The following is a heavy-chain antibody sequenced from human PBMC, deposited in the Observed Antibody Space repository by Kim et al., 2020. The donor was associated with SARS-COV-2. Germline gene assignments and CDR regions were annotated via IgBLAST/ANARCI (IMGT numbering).Heavy chain of an antibody. J-gene: IGHJ4*02. CDR3: ASQAIGGSHHGTK. Sequence: GGSLRLSCAASGFTFSSYWMSWVRQAPGKGLEWVANIKQDGTEKYYVDSVKGRFTISRDNAKNSLYLQMNSLRAEDTAVYYCASQAIGGSHHGTKWGQGTLVTVSS. CDR1: GFTFSSYW. D-gene: IGHD1-1*01. V-gene: IGHV3-7*01. CDR2: IKQDGTEK.